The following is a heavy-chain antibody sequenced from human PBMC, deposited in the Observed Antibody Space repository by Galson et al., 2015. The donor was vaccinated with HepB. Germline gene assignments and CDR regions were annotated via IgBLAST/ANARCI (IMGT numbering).Heavy chain of an antibody. CDR3: VREDTVDY. V-gene: IGHV3-7*01. CDR1: GFNFSSYW. J-gene: IGHJ4*02. CDR2: IKPDASEK. Sequence: SLRLSCAASGFNFSSYWMSWVRQAPGKGLEWVANIKPDASEKYYVDSVKGRFTISRDNAKNSLYLQMNSLRAEDAAVYYCVREDTVDYWGQGTLVTVSS. D-gene: IGHD5-18*01.